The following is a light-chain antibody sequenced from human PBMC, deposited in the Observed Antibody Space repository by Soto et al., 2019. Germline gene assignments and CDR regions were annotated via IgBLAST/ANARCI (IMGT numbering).Light chain of an antibody. CDR1: QSVLYSSNHQNY. V-gene: IGKV4-1*01. CDR2: WAS. CDR3: QQYYSTPWT. J-gene: IGKJ1*01. Sequence: DIGMTQSPASLAVSLGERATINCKSSQSVLYSSNHQNYLAWYQQKPGQPPQLLIYWASTRESGVPDRFSGSGSGTDFTLTISSLQAEDVAVYYCQQYYSTPWTFGQGTKVDI.